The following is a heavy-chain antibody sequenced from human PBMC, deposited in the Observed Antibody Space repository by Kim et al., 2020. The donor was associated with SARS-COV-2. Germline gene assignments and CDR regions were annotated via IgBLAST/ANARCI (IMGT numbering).Heavy chain of an antibody. CDR3: ARDRTGLGDY. CDR1: GFTFSDFY. D-gene: IGHD3-9*01. CDR2: IRNEANRYTT. V-gene: IGHV3-72*01. J-gene: IGHJ4*02. Sequence: GGSLRLSCASSGFTFSDFYMDWVRQAPGKGLEWVARIRNEANRYTTDYVASVRGRFTISRDDSKNSVYLQMNSLRTEDTAVYYCARDRTGLGDYWGQGTLAT.